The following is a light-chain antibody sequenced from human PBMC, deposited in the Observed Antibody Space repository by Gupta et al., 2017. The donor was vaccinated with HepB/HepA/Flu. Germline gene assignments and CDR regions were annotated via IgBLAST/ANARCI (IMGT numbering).Light chain of an antibody. V-gene: IGLV3-21*03. CDR1: NIGSKR. Sequence: SSVLTQPPPVPEAPGKTAMITCTGHNIGSKRIHWYQQKAGQAPVLVVYDDIGRPPGIPERISGSKSGTTATLAISRVEAGDEADYYCQMWNASSNHWVFGGGTKLTVL. J-gene: IGLJ3*02. CDR3: QMWNASSNHWV. CDR2: DDI.